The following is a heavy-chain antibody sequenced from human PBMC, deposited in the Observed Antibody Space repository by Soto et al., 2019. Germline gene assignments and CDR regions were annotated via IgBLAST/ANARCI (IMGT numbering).Heavy chain of an antibody. D-gene: IGHD3-22*01. CDR3: AKDEFGDSSGFDY. CDR1: GFTFNSYG. J-gene: IGHJ4*02. V-gene: IGHV3-30*18. CDR2: ISYDGSNK. Sequence: QVQLVESGGSVVQPGRSLRLSCAASGFTFNSYGMHWVRQAPGKGLEWVAVISYDGSNKYYADSVKGRFTISRDNSKNTLYLQMNSLRAEDTAVYYCAKDEFGDSSGFDYWGQGTLVTVSS.